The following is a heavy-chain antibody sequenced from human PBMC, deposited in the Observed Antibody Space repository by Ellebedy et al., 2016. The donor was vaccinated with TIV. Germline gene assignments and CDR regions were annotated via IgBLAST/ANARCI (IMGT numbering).Heavy chain of an antibody. CDR1: GFTFTSYA. CDR3: ASRGYSSFYFDD. V-gene: IGHV3-23*01. CDR2: ISNSGGTT. D-gene: IGHD5-18*01. J-gene: IGHJ4*02. Sequence: GGSLRLSXAASGFTFTSYAMNWVRQAPGKGLEWVSDISNSGGTTYYADSVKGRFTISRDNSRNTVYLQMNSLRAEDTAVYYCASRGYSSFYFDDWGQGTLLTVSS.